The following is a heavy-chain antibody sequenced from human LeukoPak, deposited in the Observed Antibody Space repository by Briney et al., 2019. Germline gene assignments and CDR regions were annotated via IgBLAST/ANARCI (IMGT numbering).Heavy chain of an antibody. D-gene: IGHD6-19*01. V-gene: IGHV5-51*01. Sequence: AGESLKISCKGSGYSFTSYWIGWVRQMPGKGLEWMGIIYPGDSDTRYSPSFQGQVTISADKSISTAYLQWSSLKASDTAMYYCARQRKGPHSSGWDFDYWGQGTLVTVSS. CDR3: ARQRKGPHSSGWDFDY. J-gene: IGHJ4*02. CDR2: IYPGDSDT. CDR1: GYSFTSYW.